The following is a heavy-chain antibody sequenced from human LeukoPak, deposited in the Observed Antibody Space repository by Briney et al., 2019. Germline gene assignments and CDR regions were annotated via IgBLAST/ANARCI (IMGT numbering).Heavy chain of an antibody. Sequence: GRTLRRSCAASGFTFSSYGMHWVRQAPGKGLEWVAVIWYDGSNQFYAVSVKGRFTISRENSQNTVYLHMNSLRGEDTAVYYCARGSYSSSSGGTDYWGQGSLVTVSS. J-gene: IGHJ4*02. CDR2: IWYDGSNQ. CDR1: GFTFSSYG. V-gene: IGHV3-33*01. D-gene: IGHD6-6*01. CDR3: ARGSYSSSSGGTDY.